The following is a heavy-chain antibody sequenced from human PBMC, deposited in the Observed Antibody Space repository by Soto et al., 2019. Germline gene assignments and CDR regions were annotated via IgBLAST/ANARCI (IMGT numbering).Heavy chain of an antibody. CDR1: GGTFSSYT. CDR3: ASSYGSGSYYKRSLGY. D-gene: IGHD3-10*01. Sequence: GASVKVSFKASGGTFSSYTISWVRQAPGQGLEWMGRIIPILGIANYAQKFQGRVTITADKSTSTAYMELSSLRSEDTAVYYCASSYGSGSYYKRSLGYWGQGTLVTVSS. CDR2: IIPILGIA. J-gene: IGHJ4*02. V-gene: IGHV1-69*02.